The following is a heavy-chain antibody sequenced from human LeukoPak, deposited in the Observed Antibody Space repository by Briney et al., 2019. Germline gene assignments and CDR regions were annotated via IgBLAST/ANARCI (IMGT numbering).Heavy chain of an antibody. V-gene: IGHV3-53*01. CDR1: GLTVSSNY. J-gene: IGHJ3*02. D-gene: IGHD3-10*01. CDR2: IYTGGST. CDR3: GKTGRGGMAGAFDI. Sequence: GGSLRLSCAASGLTVSSNYMSWVRQAPGKGLEWVSVIYTGGSTYYAESVKGRFTISRDNSKNTLYRQMNRPRSEDTDGYYSGKTGRGGMAGAFDIWGQGTMVTVSS.